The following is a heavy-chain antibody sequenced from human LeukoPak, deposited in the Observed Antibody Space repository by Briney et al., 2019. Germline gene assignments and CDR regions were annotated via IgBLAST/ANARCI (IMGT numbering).Heavy chain of an antibody. CDR1: GGSISSSNW. D-gene: IGHD3-9*01. CDR2: IYYSGST. J-gene: IGHJ5*02. Sequence: SETLSLTCAVSGGSISSSNWWSWVRQPPGKGREWIGYIYYSGSTNYNPSLMSRLTFSVDTSKNQFSLKLSSVTAADTAVYYCARQGIMDYDILTWGQGTLVIVSS. V-gene: IGHV4-4*02. CDR3: ARQGIMDYDILT.